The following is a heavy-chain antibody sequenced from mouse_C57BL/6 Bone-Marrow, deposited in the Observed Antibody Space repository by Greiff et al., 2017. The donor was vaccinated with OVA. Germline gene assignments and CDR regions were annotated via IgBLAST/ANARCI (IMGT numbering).Heavy chain of an antibody. CDR1: GFSLTSYA. CDR2: IWTGGGT. CDR3: ARKGGYYGSSWNYYAMDY. V-gene: IGHV2-9-1*01. Sequence: VQLQQSGPGLVAPSQSLSITCTVSGFSLTSYAISWVRQPPGKGLEWLGVIWTGGGTNYNSALKSRLSISKDNSKSQVFLKMNSLQTDDTARYYCARKGGYYGSSWNYYAMDYWGQGTSVTVSS. D-gene: IGHD1-1*01. J-gene: IGHJ4*01.